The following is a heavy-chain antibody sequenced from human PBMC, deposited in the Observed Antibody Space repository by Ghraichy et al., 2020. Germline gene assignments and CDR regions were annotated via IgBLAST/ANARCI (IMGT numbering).Heavy chain of an antibody. D-gene: IGHD3-22*01. CDR3: ARGSNYYDSSGYLDY. V-gene: IGHV4-31*03. Sequence: SETLSLTCTVSGGSISSGGYYWSWIRQHPGKGLEWLGYIYYSGSTYYNPSLKSRVTISVDTSKNQFSLKLSSVTAADTAVYYCARGSNYYDSSGYLDYWVQVTVVTVSS. CDR2: IYYSGST. CDR1: GGSISSGGYY. J-gene: IGHJ4*02.